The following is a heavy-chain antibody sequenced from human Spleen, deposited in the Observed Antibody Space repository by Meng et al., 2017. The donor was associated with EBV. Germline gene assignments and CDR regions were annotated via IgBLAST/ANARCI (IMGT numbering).Heavy chain of an antibody. V-gene: IGHV4-30-4*01. CDR1: GNSISSGGYY. CDR2: IYHSGNT. Sequence: QVQLQASGPGLVKPSQTLSLTCAVSGNSISSGGYYWSWIRQPPGEGLEWIGYIYHSGNTYYNPSLESRATISVDTSRNQFSLNLNSVTAADTAVYYCARDISPSGKGGSDPWGQGTLVTVSS. J-gene: IGHJ5*02. D-gene: IGHD5-12*01. CDR3: ARDISPSGKGGSDP.